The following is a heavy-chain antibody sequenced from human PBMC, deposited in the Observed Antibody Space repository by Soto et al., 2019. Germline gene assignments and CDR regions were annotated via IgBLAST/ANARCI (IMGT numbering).Heavy chain of an antibody. V-gene: IGHV4-31*03. CDR3: AASFVACGGFNYYGMDV. Sequence: QVQLQESGPGLVKPSQTLSLTCTVSGGSISSGGYYWYWIRQHPGKGLEWIGYIYYSGTTYYNPSLMSRVPISVDASKTQFSRKLSSVTAADTAVYFCAASFVACGGFNYYGMDVWGQGTTVTVSS. CDR2: IYYSGTT. CDR1: GGSISSGGYY. J-gene: IGHJ6*02. D-gene: IGHD2-21*01.